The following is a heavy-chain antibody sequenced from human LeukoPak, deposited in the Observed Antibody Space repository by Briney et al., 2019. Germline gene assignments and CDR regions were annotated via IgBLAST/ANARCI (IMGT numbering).Heavy chain of an antibody. CDR2: IYYSGST. J-gene: IGHJ6*02. Sequence: PSETLSLTCAVYGGSFSGYYWSWIRQPPGKGLEWIGYIYYSGSTYYNPSLKSRVTISVDTSKNQFSLKLSSVTAADTAVYYCARGEDYYYGMDVWGQGTTVTVSS. CDR1: GGSFSGYY. V-gene: IGHV4-30-4*01. CDR3: ARGEDYYYGMDV. D-gene: IGHD1-26*01.